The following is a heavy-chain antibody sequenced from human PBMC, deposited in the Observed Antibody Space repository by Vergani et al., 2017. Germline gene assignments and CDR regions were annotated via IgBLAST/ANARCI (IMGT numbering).Heavy chain of an antibody. CDR1: GFTFDDYA. CDR2: ISWNSGSI. Sequence: EVQLLESGGGLVQPGRSLRLSCAASGFTFDDYAMHWVRQAPGKGLEWVSGISWNSGSIGYADSVKGRFTISRDNAKNSLYLQMNSLRAEDTALYYCAKDKHSSSWPDAFDIWGQGTMVTVSS. V-gene: IGHV3-9*01. J-gene: IGHJ3*02. CDR3: AKDKHSSSWPDAFDI. D-gene: IGHD6-13*01.